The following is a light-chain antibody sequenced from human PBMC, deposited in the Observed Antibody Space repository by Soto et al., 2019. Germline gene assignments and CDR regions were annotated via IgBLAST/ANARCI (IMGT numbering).Light chain of an antibody. Sequence: QSALTQPASVSGSPGQWTTISCTGTSSDVGGYNYVSWYQHHPGKAPKLMIYDVTNRPSGVSNRFSGSKSGNTASLTISGLQTGDEADYYCSSYTSSNSYVFGTGTKVTVL. J-gene: IGLJ1*01. CDR2: DVT. V-gene: IGLV2-14*03. CDR1: SSDVGGYNY. CDR3: SSYTSSNSYV.